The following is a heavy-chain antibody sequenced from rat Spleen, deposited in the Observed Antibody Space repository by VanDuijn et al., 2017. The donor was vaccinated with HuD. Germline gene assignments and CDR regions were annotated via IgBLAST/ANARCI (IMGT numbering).Heavy chain of an antibody. CDR2: ISYDGSSS. Sequence: EVQLVESDGGLVQPGRSLKLSCAASGFTFNDYYMAWVRQAPTKGLEWVATISYDGSSSSYGDSVKGRFTISRDNAKSSLYLQMDSLRSEDTATYYCVRQDTSGYSNWFTYWGQGTLVTVSS. CDR3: VRQDTSGYSNWFTY. V-gene: IGHV5-29*01. J-gene: IGHJ3*01. D-gene: IGHD4-3*01. CDR1: GFTFNDYY.